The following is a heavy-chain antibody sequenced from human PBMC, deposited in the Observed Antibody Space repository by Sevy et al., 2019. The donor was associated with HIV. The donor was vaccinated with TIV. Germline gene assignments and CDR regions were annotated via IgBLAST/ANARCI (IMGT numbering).Heavy chain of an antibody. Sequence: GGSLRLSCAASGFTFSSYAMSWVRQAPGKGLEWVSAISGSGGSTYYANSVKGRFTISRDNSKNTLYLQMNSLRAEDTAVYDCAKMAERRYSYGSPFGAFDIWGQGTMVTVSS. D-gene: IGHD5-18*01. CDR2: ISGSGGST. CDR1: GFTFSSYA. CDR3: AKMAERRYSYGSPFGAFDI. J-gene: IGHJ3*02. V-gene: IGHV3-23*01.